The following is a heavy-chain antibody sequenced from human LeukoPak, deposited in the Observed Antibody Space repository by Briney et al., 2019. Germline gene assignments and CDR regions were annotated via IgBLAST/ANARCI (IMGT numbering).Heavy chain of an antibody. V-gene: IGHV3-23*01. D-gene: IGHD6-19*01. CDR1: GFTFSSYA. Sequence: GGSLRLSCAASGFTFSSYAMSWVRQAPGKGLEWVSAISSGGGRTYYADSVKGRFTFSRDNSKNTLSLQMDSLRAEDTAIYYCASYSSGWFKPLDSWGQGTLVTVSS. J-gene: IGHJ4*02. CDR2: ISSGGGRT. CDR3: ASYSSGWFKPLDS.